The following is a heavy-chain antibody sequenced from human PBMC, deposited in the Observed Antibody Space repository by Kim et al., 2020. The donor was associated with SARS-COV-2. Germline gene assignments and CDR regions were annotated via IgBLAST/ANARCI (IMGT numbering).Heavy chain of an antibody. J-gene: IGHJ5*02. D-gene: IGHD3-10*01. CDR2: INAGNGNT. CDR1: GYTFTSYA. V-gene: IGHV1-3*01. CDR3: ARDLGFEGFGELFSYWFDP. Sequence: ASVKVSCKASGYTFTSYAMHWVRQAPGQRLEWMGWINAGNGNTKYSQKFQGRVTITRDTSASTAYMELSSLRSEDTAVYYCARDLGFEGFGELFSYWFDPWGQGTLVTVSS.